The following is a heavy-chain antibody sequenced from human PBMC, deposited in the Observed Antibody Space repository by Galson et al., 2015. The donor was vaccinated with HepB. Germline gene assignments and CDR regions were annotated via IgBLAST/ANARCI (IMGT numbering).Heavy chain of an antibody. Sequence: SLRLSCAASGFTFSSYWMSWVRQAPGKGLEWVANIKQDGSEKYYVDSVKGRFTISRDNAKNSLYLQMNSLRAEDTAMYYCARDSGYVNKWDDWGQGTLVTVSS. CDR3: ARDSGYVNKWDD. D-gene: IGHD5-12*01. V-gene: IGHV3-7*03. J-gene: IGHJ4*02. CDR2: IKQDGSEK. CDR1: GFTFSSYW.